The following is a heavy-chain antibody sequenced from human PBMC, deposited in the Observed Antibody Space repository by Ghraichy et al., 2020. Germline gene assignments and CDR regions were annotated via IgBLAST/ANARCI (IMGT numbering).Heavy chain of an antibody. CDR1: GFTFSSYA. CDR3: AKPGRLTYYDFWSGLDI. CDR2: ISGSGGST. V-gene: IGHV3-23*01. Sequence: GGSLRLSCAASGFTFSSYAMSWVRPAPGKGLEWVSAISGSGGSTYYADSVKGRFTISRDNSKNTLYLQMNSLRAEDTAVYYCAKPGRLTYYDFWSGLDIWGQGTMVTVSS. J-gene: IGHJ3*02. D-gene: IGHD3-3*01.